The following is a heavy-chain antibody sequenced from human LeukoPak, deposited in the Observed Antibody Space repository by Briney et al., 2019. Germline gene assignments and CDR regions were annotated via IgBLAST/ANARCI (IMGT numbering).Heavy chain of an antibody. Sequence: SETLSLTCAVYGGSFSGYYWSWIRQPPGEGLEWIGEINHSGSTNYNPSLKSRVTISVDTSKNQFSLKLSSVTAADTAVYYCARHSGRGYDYVWGSYRYTGQPFDYWGQGTLVTVSS. V-gene: IGHV4-34*01. J-gene: IGHJ4*02. D-gene: IGHD3-16*02. CDR1: GGSFSGYY. CDR2: INHSGST. CDR3: ARHSGRGYDYVWGSYRYTGQPFDY.